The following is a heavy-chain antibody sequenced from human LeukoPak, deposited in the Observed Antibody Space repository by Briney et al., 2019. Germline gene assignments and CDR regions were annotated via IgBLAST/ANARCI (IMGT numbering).Heavy chain of an antibody. Sequence: GASVKVSCKSSGGTFSSYAISWVRQAPGQGLEWMGRIIPILGIANYGQKFQGRVTITADKSTSTAYMEMRSLRSEDTAVYYCARAHSSTHDAFDIWGQGTMVTVSS. V-gene: IGHV1-69*04. CDR3: ARAHSSTHDAFDI. D-gene: IGHD6-13*01. CDR2: IIPILGIA. CDR1: GGTFSSYA. J-gene: IGHJ3*02.